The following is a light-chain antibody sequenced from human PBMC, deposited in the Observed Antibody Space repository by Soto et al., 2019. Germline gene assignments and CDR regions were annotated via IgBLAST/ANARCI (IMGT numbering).Light chain of an antibody. J-gene: IGLJ1*01. CDR2: DVS. CDR3: SSYTTSSTSV. CDR1: SSDVGGYNY. Sequence: QSVLTQPASLSGSPGQSITISCTGTSSDVGGYNYVSWYQHHPGKAPKLIIYDVSHRPSGVSNRFSGSRSGNTASLTISGLQAEDEADYYCSSYTTSSTSVFGTGTKVTVL. V-gene: IGLV2-14*03.